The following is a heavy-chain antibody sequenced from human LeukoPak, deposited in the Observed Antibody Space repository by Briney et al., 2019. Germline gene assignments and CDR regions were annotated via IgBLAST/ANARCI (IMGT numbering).Heavy chain of an antibody. CDR3: ASPRSYYDSSGYYIS. Sequence: SETLSLTCTVSGGSVSSGSYYWSWIRQPPGKGLERIGYIYYSGSTNYNPSLKSRVTISVDTSKNQFSLKLSSVTAADTAVYYCASPRSYYDSSGYYISWGRGTLVTVSS. J-gene: IGHJ5*02. CDR2: IYYSGST. V-gene: IGHV4-61*01. CDR1: GGSVSSGSYY. D-gene: IGHD3-22*01.